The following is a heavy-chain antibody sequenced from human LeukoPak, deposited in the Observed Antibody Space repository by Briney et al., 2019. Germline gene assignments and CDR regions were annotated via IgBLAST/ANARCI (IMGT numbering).Heavy chain of an antibody. Sequence: GGSLRLSCAASGFTFSSYWMSRVRQAPGKGLEWVANIKQDGSEKYYVDSVKGRFTISRDNAKNSLYLQMNSLRAEDTAVYYCARTPTGYSSSWYLPFDYWGQGTLVTVSS. J-gene: IGHJ4*02. V-gene: IGHV3-7*05. CDR2: IKQDGSEK. D-gene: IGHD6-13*01. CDR1: GFTFSSYW. CDR3: ARTPTGYSSSWYLPFDY.